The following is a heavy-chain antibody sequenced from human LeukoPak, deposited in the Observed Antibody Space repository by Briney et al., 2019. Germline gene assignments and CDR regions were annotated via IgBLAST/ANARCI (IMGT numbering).Heavy chain of an antibody. CDR1: GFTFSSYR. J-gene: IGHJ4*02. CDR3: ASSRYDSSGYYGIIAY. CDR2: INSEGSST. Sequence: GGSLRLACAASGFTFSSYRMHWVRQATGKGLVWVSRINSEGSSTSYADSVKGRFTISRDNSKNTLYLQMNSLRAEDTAVYYCASSRYDSSGYYGIIAYWGQGTLVTVSS. D-gene: IGHD3-22*01. V-gene: IGHV3-74*01.